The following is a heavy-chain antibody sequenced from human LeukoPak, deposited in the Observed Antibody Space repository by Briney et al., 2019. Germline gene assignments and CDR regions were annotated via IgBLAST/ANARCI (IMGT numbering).Heavy chain of an antibody. V-gene: IGHV3-11*01. J-gene: IGHJ4*02. D-gene: IGHD5-18*01. Sequence: GGSLRLSCAASGFTFSDYYMSWVRQAPGKGLEWISDISSSDNTINYADSVKGRFTISRDNAKNSLYLQMNSLRAEDTAVYYCARVDGHSDGYFDYWGQGTWVTVSS. CDR3: ARVDGHSDGYFDY. CDR2: ISSSDNTI. CDR1: GFTFSDYY.